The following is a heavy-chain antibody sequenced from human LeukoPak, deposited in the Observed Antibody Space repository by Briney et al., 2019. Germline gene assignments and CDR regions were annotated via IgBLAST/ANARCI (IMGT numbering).Heavy chain of an antibody. J-gene: IGHJ4*02. Sequence: GGSLRLSCAASGFTFDDYALHWVRQAPGKGLEWVSGISWNSGSIGYADSVKGRFTISRDNAKNSLYLQMNSLRAEDTALYYCAKDGGGSGGSCCLYWGQGTLVTVSS. CDR2: ISWNSGSI. CDR1: GFTFDDYA. V-gene: IGHV3-9*01. D-gene: IGHD2-15*01. CDR3: AKDGGGSGGSCCLY.